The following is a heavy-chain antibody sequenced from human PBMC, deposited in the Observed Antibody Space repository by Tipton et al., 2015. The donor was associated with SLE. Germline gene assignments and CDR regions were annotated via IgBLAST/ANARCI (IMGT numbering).Heavy chain of an antibody. V-gene: IGHV3-74*01. CDR3: ARGTGSRHYYNMDV. Sequence: SLRLSCASSGFTFSNYWMHWVRQVPGKGLVWVSRINSDGSNTNYADSVKGRFTIFRDNAKNTLYLQMNSLRAEDTAVYYCARGTGSRHYYNMDVWGKGTTVTVSS. CDR1: GFTFSNYW. J-gene: IGHJ6*03. CDR2: INSDGSNT. D-gene: IGHD3-10*01.